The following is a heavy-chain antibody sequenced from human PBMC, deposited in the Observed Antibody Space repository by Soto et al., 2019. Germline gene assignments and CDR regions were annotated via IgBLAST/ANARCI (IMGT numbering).Heavy chain of an antibody. V-gene: IGHV1-18*01. CDR1: GYTLTNSG. D-gene: IGHD3-16*01. Sequence: QVQLVQSGAEVKKPGASVKVSCKASGYTLTNSGVSWVRQAPGQGLEWMGWISANNGNTNYAQKVQGRVTMTTDTTTSTAYMELRSMRSYDTAVDYCAGGPRGAYVYYGMDVWGQGTPVTVSS. CDR2: ISANNGNT. CDR3: AGGPRGAYVYYGMDV. J-gene: IGHJ6*02.